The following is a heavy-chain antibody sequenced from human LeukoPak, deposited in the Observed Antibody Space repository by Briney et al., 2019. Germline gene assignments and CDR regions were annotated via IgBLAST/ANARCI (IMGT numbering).Heavy chain of an antibody. CDR3: AKAGPLRYFDWFNAFDI. CDR1: GFTFDDYA. Sequence: PGSTLRLSCGASGFTFDDYAMHWVRRAPGKGLEGGSGTSWNRGSIGYADSVKGRFTSSRENAKTSLYLQMNSLRAEDTALYYCAKAGPLRYFDWFNAFDIWGQGTMVTVSS. CDR2: TSWNRGSI. V-gene: IGHV3-9*01. J-gene: IGHJ3*02. D-gene: IGHD3-9*01.